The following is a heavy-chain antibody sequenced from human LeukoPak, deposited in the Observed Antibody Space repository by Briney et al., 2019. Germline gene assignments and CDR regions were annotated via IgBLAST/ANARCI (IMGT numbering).Heavy chain of an antibody. J-gene: IGHJ3*02. CDR1: GFTFSSYW. Sequence: GGSLRLSCAASGFTFSSYWMTWVRQAPGKGLEWVANIRQDGSEKHYADSVKGRFTISRDNAKNSMYLQMNSLRGEDTAVYYCARDPFYAFDIWGQGTMVTVSS. CDR3: ARDPFYAFDI. CDR2: IRQDGSEK. V-gene: IGHV3-7*05.